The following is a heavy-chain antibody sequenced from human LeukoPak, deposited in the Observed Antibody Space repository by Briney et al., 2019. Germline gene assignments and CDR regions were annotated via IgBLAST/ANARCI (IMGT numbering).Heavy chain of an antibody. Sequence: PSETLSLTCTVSGGSISSSSYYWGWIRQPPGKGLEWIGSIYYSGSTYYNPSLKSRVTISVDTSKNQFSLKLSSVTAADTAVYYCAKYYDFWSGYFDQWGQGTLVTVSS. V-gene: IGHV4-39*01. J-gene: IGHJ4*02. CDR1: GGSISSSSYY. D-gene: IGHD3-3*01. CDR3: AKYYDFWSGYFDQ. CDR2: IYYSGST.